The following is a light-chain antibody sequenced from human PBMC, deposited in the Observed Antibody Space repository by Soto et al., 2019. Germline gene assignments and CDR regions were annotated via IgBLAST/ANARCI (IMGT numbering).Light chain of an antibody. V-gene: IGKV3-20*01. CDR2: GAS. J-gene: IGKJ5*01. CDR3: QQYGSSPPIT. CDR1: QSVSSSY. Sequence: EIVLTQSPGTLSLSPGERATLSCRASQSVSSSYLAWYQQKPGQAPRLVIYGASSRATGIPDRFSGSGSGTDFTLTISRLEPEDFAVYYCQQYGSSPPITFGPGTRLEIK.